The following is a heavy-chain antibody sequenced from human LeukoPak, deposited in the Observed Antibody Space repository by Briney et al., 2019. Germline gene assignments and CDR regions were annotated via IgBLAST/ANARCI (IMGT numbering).Heavy chain of an antibody. CDR1: GFTFSSYE. V-gene: IGHV3-21*01. J-gene: IGHJ6*03. Sequence: GGSLRLSCAASGFTFSSYEMNWVRQAPGKGLEWVSSISSSSSYIYYADSVKGRFTISRDNAKNSLYLQMNSLRAEDTAVYYCARERYYDILTGYYYRYYYYYMDVWGKGTTVTVSS. CDR2: ISSSSSYI. CDR3: ARERYYDILTGYYYRYYYYYMDV. D-gene: IGHD3-9*01.